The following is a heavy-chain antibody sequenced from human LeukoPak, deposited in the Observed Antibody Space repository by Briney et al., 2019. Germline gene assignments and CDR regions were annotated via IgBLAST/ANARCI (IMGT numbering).Heavy chain of an antibody. CDR3: ARGGSYLSAFDI. D-gene: IGHD1-26*01. J-gene: IGHJ3*02. CDR2: IYGGGSV. V-gene: IGHV3-53*01. Sequence: GGSLRLSCAASWFTVRSNYMSWVRQAPGKGLEWFSIIYGGGSVFYADSVKGRFTISRDNSKNTLYLQLNSLSGEDTAVYYCARGGSYLSAFDIWGQGKMVTVSS. CDR1: WFTVRSNY.